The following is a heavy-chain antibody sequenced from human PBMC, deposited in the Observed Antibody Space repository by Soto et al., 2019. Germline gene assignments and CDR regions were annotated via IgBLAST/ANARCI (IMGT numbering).Heavy chain of an antibody. CDR2: IKSKTDGGTT. D-gene: IGHD6-6*01. V-gene: IGHV3-15*01. Sequence: EVQLVESGGGLVKLGGTLRASVAASGFTSVTVGLPWVRQAPGRGWGGVGRIKSKTDGGTTDYGAPVRGRFTISRDDSKNTLYLQMNSLKTEDTAVYYCTTGRFSSSLYFDSWGQGTLVTVSS. CDR1: GFTSVTVG. CDR3: TTGRFSSSLYFDS. J-gene: IGHJ4*02.